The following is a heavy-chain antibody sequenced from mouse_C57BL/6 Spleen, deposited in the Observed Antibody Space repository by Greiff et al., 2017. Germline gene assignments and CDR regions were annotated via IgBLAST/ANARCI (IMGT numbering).Heavy chain of an antibody. CDR3: ARVNYYGSGVMDY. D-gene: IGHD1-1*01. Sequence: DVKLQESGPGLVKPSQSLSLTCSVTGYSITSGYYWNWIRQFPGNKLEWMGYISYDGSNKYNPSLKNRISITRDTSKNQFFLKLNSVTTEDTATYFCARVNYYGSGVMDYWGQGTSVTVSS. CDR2: ISYDGSN. J-gene: IGHJ4*01. V-gene: IGHV3-6*01. CDR1: GYSITSGYY.